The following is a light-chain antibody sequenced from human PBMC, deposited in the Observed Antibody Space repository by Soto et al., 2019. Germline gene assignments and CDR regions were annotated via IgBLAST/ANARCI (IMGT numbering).Light chain of an antibody. CDR1: PSVSTSY. J-gene: IGKJ4*01. V-gene: IGKV3-20*01. Sequence: DIVLTQSPGPLSLSPGQKAALSCRASPSVSTSYLAWYQQKPGQAPRLLIYGAYNRATGIPDRFSGSGSGTDFTLTISRLEPEDSAVYYCQQYDNSPLTFGGGTKVDIK. CDR3: QQYDNSPLT. CDR2: GAY.